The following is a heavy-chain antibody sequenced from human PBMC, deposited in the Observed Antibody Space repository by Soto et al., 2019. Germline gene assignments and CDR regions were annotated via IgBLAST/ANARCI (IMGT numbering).Heavy chain of an antibody. Sequence: SLRLCCPASGFPFGGYCRRLVRKDPGKGLESVAVISYDGSNKYYADSVKGRFTISRDNSKNTLYLQMNSLRAEDTAVYYCAKDQARTRITIFGVVNGNYYYGMDVWGQGTTVTVSS. J-gene: IGHJ6*02. CDR2: ISYDGSNK. CDR1: GFPFGGYC. D-gene: IGHD3-3*01. V-gene: IGHV3-30*18. CDR3: AKDQARTRITIFGVVNGNYYYGMDV.